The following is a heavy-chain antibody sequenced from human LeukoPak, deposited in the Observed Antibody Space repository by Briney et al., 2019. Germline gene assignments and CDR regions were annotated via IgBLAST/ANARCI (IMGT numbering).Heavy chain of an antibody. J-gene: IGHJ5*02. CDR1: GGSFSGYY. D-gene: IGHD3-22*01. Sequence: SETLSLTCAVYGGSFSGYYWSWIRQPPGKGLEWIGSIYYSGSTYYNPSLKSRVTISVDTSKNQFSLKLSSVTAADTAVYYCARHEGYDSSGYRTYNWFDPWGQGTLVTVSS. V-gene: IGHV4-34*01. CDR3: ARHEGYDSSGYRTYNWFDP. CDR2: IYYSGST.